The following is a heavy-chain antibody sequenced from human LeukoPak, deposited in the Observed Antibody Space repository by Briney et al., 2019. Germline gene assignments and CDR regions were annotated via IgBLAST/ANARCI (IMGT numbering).Heavy chain of an antibody. D-gene: IGHD5-12*01. CDR2: IYHSGSA. CDR1: GGSISSYY. Sequence: SETLSLTCTVSGGSISSYYWSWIRQPPGKGLEWIGYIYHSGSAKYNPSLKSRVTISVDTSKSQFSLKLSSVTAADTAVYYCARDGYSGNDGLWGQGTLVTVSS. J-gene: IGHJ4*02. CDR3: ARDGYSGNDGL. V-gene: IGHV4-59*01.